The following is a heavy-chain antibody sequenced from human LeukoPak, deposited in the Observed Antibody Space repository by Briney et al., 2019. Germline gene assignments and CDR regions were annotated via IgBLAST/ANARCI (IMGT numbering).Heavy chain of an antibody. CDR3: ARGLLWLPTDSNWFDP. D-gene: IGHD5-12*01. Sequence: SETLSLTCTVSGGSISSYYWSWIRQPPGKGLEWIGYIYYSGSTNYNPSLKSRVTISVDTSKNQFSLKLSSVTAADTAAYYCARGLLWLPTDSNWFDPWGQGTLVTVSS. J-gene: IGHJ5*02. CDR1: GGSISSYY. CDR2: IYYSGST. V-gene: IGHV4-59*01.